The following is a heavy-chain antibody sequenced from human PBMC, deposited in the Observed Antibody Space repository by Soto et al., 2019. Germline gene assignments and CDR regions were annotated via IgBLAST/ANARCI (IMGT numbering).Heavy chain of an antibody. J-gene: IGHJ5*02. CDR3: ARGRGEFDA. CDR1: GASLSDNY. Sequence: LSLTCAVYGASLSDNYCNWLRQPPGKGLEWIGEINHSGNTNYNPSLRSRVTISIDTSKNQLSLNLRSVSAADTAVYYCARGRGEFDAWRQGTPVTVSS. V-gene: IGHV4-34*01. D-gene: IGHD2-21*01. CDR2: INHSGNT.